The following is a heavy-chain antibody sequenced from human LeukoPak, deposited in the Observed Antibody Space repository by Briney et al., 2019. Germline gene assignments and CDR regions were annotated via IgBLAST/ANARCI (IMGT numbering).Heavy chain of an antibody. D-gene: IGHD3-22*01. CDR3: ASSSYYYDSSGYDNRDYFDY. V-gene: IGHV4-30-2*01. Sequence: SETLSLTCSVSGGSISSGGYYWSWIRQPPGKGLEWIGYIYHSGSTYYNPSLKSRVTISVDRSKNQFSLKLSSVTAADTAVYYCASSSYYYDSSGYDNRDYFDYWGQGTLVTVSS. CDR1: GGSISSGGYY. J-gene: IGHJ4*02. CDR2: IYHSGST.